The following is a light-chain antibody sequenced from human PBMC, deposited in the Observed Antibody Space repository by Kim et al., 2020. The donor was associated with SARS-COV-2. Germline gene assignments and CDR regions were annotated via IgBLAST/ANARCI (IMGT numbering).Light chain of an antibody. V-gene: IGLV3-1*01. CDR1: NLGDKH. Sequence: VSPGQTAIITCSGNNLGDKHVCCYQQRPGQSPLLVIYEDIKRPAVIPELFSGSNSGNTSTLTISGTQASDGADYCCQGRDSSNVVFGRGTQLTVL. CDR3: QGRDSSNVV. J-gene: IGLJ2*01. CDR2: EDI.